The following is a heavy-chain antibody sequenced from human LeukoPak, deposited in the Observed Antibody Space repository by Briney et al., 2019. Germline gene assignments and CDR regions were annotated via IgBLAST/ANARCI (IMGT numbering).Heavy chain of an antibody. CDR3: ARDRIAVAPNDY. D-gene: IGHD6-19*01. V-gene: IGHV3-11*01. CDR1: GFTFSDYY. Sequence: GGSLRLSCAASGFTFSDYYMSWIRQAPGKGLEWVSYISSGGSTIYYADSVKGRFTISRDNAKNSLYLQMNSLRAEDTAVYYCARDRIAVAPNDYWGQGTLVTVSS. CDR2: ISSGGSTI. J-gene: IGHJ4*02.